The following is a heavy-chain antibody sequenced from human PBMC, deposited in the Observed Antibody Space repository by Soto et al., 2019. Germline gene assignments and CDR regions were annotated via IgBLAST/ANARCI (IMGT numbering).Heavy chain of an antibody. CDR1: GGSISSYY. V-gene: IGHV4-59*01. J-gene: IGHJ5*02. CDR2: IYYSGST. D-gene: IGHD3-10*01. Sequence: SETLSLTCTVSGGSISSYYWSWIRQPPGKGLEWIGYIYYSGSTNYNPSLKSRVTISVDTSKNQFSLKLSSVTAADTAVYYCVRGSGSYYNNWFDPWGQGTLVTVSS. CDR3: VRGSGSYYNNWFDP.